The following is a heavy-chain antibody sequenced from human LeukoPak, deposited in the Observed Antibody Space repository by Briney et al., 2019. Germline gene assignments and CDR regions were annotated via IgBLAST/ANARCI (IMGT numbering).Heavy chain of an antibody. CDR3: ARESGSSSSWYEANWFDP. Sequence: ASVKVSCKASGYTFTGYYMHWVRQAPGQGLEWMGRINPNSGGTNYAQKFQGRVTMTRDTSISTAYMELSRLRSDGTAVYYCARESGSSSSWYEANWFDPWGQGTLVTVSS. J-gene: IGHJ5*02. CDR1: GYTFTGYY. V-gene: IGHV1-2*06. CDR2: INPNSGGT. D-gene: IGHD6-13*01.